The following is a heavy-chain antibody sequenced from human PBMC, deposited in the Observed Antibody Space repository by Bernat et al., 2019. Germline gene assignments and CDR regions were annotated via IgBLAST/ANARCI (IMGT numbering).Heavy chain of an antibody. Sequence: EVQLVETGGGLIQPGGSLRLSCAASGFTVSSNYMSWVRQAPGRGLEWVSVIYSGGSTYYADSVKGRFTISRDNSKNTLYLQMNILRAEDTAVYYCARDRRGGSSWFPNSAFDSWGQGTLVTVSS. D-gene: IGHD6-13*01. CDR1: GFTVSSNY. V-gene: IGHV3-53*05. CDR3: ARDRRGGSSWFPNSAFDS. CDR2: IYSGGST. J-gene: IGHJ4*02.